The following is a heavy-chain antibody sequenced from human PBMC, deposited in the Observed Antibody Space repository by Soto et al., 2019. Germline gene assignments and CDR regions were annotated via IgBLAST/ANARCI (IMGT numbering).Heavy chain of an antibody. Sequence: QVQLVESGGGVVQPGRSLRLSCAASGFTFSSYGMHWVRQAPGKGLGRVAVISYDGSNKYYADSVKGRFTISRDNSKNKLYLQMNSLRAEDTAVYYCAKDLYFVFGVVPAAIRGDQVGCWGQGTLVTVSS. J-gene: IGHJ4*02. D-gene: IGHD2-2*02. CDR3: AKDLYFVFGVVPAAIRGDQVGC. CDR2: ISYDGSNK. V-gene: IGHV3-30*18. CDR1: GFTFSSYG.